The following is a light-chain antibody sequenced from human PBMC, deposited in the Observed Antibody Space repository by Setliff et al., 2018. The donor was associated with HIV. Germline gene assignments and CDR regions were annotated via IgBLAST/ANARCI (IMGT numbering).Light chain of an antibody. CDR1: SSYVGAYNL. J-gene: IGLJ1*01. Sequence: QSVLTQPRSVSGSPGQSVTISCTGTSSYVGAYNLVSWYQQQPGKPPKLMIYQASKRPSGVSNRFSGSKSGNTASLTISGLQAEDEADYYCCSNTGSNTYVFGTGTKVTVL. V-gene: IGLV2-11*01. CDR2: QAS. CDR3: CSNTGSNTYV.